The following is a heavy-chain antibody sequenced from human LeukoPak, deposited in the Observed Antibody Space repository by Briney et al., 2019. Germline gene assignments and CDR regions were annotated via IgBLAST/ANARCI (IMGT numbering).Heavy chain of an antibody. Sequence: ASETLSLTCTVSGGSISSGSYYWGWIRQPPGKGLEWIGYIYHSGSTYYNPSLKSRVTISVDRSKNQFSLKLSSVTAADTAVYYCARGRYGYGDYEGFDYWGQGTLVTVSS. D-gene: IGHD4-17*01. J-gene: IGHJ4*02. CDR2: IYHSGST. CDR1: GGSISSGSYY. CDR3: ARGRYGYGDYEGFDY. V-gene: IGHV4-30-2*01.